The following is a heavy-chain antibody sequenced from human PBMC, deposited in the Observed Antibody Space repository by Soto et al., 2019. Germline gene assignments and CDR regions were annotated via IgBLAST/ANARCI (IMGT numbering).Heavy chain of an antibody. V-gene: IGHV1-58*01. Sequence: QMQLVRSGPEVKKPGTSVKVSCKASGFTFTSSAVQWVRQARGQRLEWIGWIVVGSGNTNYAQKFQERVTITRDMSTSTAYMELSSLRSEDTAVYYCAASTYYDFWSGYYVWGQGTLVTVSS. CDR3: AASTYYDFWSGYYV. CDR1: GFTFTSSA. J-gene: IGHJ4*02. D-gene: IGHD3-3*01. CDR2: IVVGSGNT.